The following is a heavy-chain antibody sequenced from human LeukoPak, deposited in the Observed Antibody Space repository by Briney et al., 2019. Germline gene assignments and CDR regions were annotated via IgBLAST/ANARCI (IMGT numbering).Heavy chain of an antibody. Sequence: GGSLRLSCAASGFTFSTYTMNWVRQAPGKGLEWVSSISSSSSYIYYADSVKGRFTISRDNAKNSLYLQMNNLRAEDTAVYYCAREDYYDSSGYYSVPSQTSYWGQGTLVTVSS. CDR3: AREDYYDSSGYYSVPSQTSY. CDR2: ISSSSSYI. V-gene: IGHV3-21*01. D-gene: IGHD3-22*01. CDR1: GFTFSTYT. J-gene: IGHJ4*02.